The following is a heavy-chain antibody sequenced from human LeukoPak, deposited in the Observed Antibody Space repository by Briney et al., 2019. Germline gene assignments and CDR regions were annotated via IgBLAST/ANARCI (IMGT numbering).Heavy chain of an antibody. J-gene: IGHJ4*02. CDR1: GNSMSSFY. CDR2: IYYSGTT. D-gene: IGHD5-18*01. CDR3: AREFLGYSYGYDY. Sequence: SETLSLTCTVSGNSMSSFYWSWIRQPPGKGLKWIGNIYYSGTTNYNPSFKSRVTISVDASKDQFSLKLSSVTAADTAVYYCAREFLGYSYGYDYWGQGTLVTVSS. V-gene: IGHV4-59*12.